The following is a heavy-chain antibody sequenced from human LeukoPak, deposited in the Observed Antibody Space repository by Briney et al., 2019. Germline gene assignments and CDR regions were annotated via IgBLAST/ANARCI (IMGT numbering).Heavy chain of an antibody. D-gene: IGHD1-26*01. CDR1: GCTFSSYW. V-gene: IGHV3-74*01. CDR2: INSDGSST. CDR3: ARGTGSYYSLGY. J-gene: IGHJ4*02. Sequence: GGSLRLSCAASGCTFSSYWMHWVRQPPGKGQVWVSRINSDGSSTSYADSVKGRFTISRDNAKNTLYLQMDSLRAEDTAMYYCARGTGSYYSLGYWGQGTLVTVSS.